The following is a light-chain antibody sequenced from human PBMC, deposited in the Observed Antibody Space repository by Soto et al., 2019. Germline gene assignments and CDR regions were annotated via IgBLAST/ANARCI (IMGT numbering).Light chain of an antibody. J-gene: IGKJ2*01. V-gene: IGKV1-5*01. Sequence: DIQMTQSPSTLSASVGDRVTITCRASQSISSWLPWYQQKPGKAPKLLIYDVSTLESGVPSRFSGSGSGTEFTLTISCLQPDDFATYYCQQYSTLRTFGQGTKLEIK. CDR3: QQYSTLRT. CDR2: DVS. CDR1: QSISSW.